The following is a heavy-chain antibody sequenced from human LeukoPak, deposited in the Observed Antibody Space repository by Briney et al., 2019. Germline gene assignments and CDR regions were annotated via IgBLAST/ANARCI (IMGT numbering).Heavy chain of an antibody. CDR3: ARTYYYASGSHVDY. J-gene: IGHJ4*02. V-gene: IGHV4-39*01. CDR1: GGSISNSPYY. Sequence: SETLSLTCTVSGGSISNSPYYWGWIRQAPGKALEWVGSVYHSGGTYYNPSLRSRVTISADTSKNQFSLKLTSVAAADTAVYYCARTYYYASGSHVDYWGQGILVTVSS. D-gene: IGHD3-10*01. CDR2: VYHSGGT.